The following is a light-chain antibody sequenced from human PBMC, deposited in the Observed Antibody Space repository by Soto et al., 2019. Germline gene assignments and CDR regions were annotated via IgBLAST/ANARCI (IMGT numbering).Light chain of an antibody. Sequence: EIVLTQSPGTLSLSPGERATLSCRASQSVSSNYLAWYQQKPGQAPRLLIYGASTRATGIPDRFTGSGSGTDFTLTIPRLEPEDFGVYYCRQYSSLPRTFGQGTKVDIK. J-gene: IGKJ1*01. CDR3: RQYSSLPRT. V-gene: IGKV3-20*01. CDR2: GAS. CDR1: QSVSSNY.